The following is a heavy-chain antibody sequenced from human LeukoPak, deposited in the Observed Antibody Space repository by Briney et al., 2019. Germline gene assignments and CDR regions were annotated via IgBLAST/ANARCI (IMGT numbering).Heavy chain of an antibody. J-gene: IGHJ4*02. CDR1: GYSFTSYN. CDR2: INPSGGGT. V-gene: IGHV1-46*01. CDR3: ARYYSGSYYEDY. D-gene: IGHD1-26*01. Sequence: ASVKVSCKASGYSFTSYNMHWVRQAPGQGLEWMGVINPSGGGTSYVQKFQGRVTITADKSTSTAYMELSSLRSEDTAVYYCARYYSGSYYEDYWGQGTLVTVSS.